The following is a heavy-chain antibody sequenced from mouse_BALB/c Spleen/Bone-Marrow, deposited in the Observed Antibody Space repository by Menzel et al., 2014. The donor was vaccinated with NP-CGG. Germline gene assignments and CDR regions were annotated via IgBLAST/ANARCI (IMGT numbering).Heavy chain of an antibody. D-gene: IGHD2-4*01. CDR1: GYTFTSYW. V-gene: IGHV1S41*01. CDR3: ARESYYEENDAIDY. CDR2: IAPGSGST. Sequence: DLVKPGASVKLSCKASGYTFTSYWIDWIKQRPGQGLEWIGRIAPGSGSTYYNEMFKGKATLTVDTSSSTAYMQLSSLSSEDSAVYFCARESYYEENDAIDYWGQGTSVTVSS. J-gene: IGHJ4*01.